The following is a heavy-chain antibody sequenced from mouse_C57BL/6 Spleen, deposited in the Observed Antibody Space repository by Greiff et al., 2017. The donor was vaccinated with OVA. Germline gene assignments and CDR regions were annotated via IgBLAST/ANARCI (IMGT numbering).Heavy chain of an antibody. J-gene: IGHJ3*01. Sequence: QVQLQQPGAELVKPGASVKLSCKASGYTFTSYWMHWVKQRPGRGLEWIGRIDPNSGGTKYNEKFKSKATLTVDKPSSTAYMQLSSLTSGDSAVYYCARESVAWFAYWGQGTLVTVSA. CDR3: ARESVAWFAY. CDR2: IDPNSGGT. CDR1: GYTFTSYW. V-gene: IGHV1-72*01.